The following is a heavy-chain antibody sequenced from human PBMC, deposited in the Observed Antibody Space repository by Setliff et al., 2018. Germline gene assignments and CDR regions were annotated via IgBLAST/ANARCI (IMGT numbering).Heavy chain of an antibody. CDR1: GASIRNNYY. Sequence: SETLSLTCAVSGASIRNNYYWGWIRQSPGTGLEWIGSIFYNGMAYYNPSLKSRVTMSVDTSKNQFSLKLSSVTAADTAVYYCAREANSLVAPLRLGELSGAFDIWGQGTMVTVSS. D-gene: IGHD3-16*02. CDR2: IFYNGMA. CDR3: AREANSLVAPLRLGELSGAFDI. J-gene: IGHJ3*02. V-gene: IGHV4-39*07.